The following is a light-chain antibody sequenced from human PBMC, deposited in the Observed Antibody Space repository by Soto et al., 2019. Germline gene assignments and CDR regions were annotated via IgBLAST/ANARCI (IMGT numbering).Light chain of an antibody. CDR1: QSVGSG. Sequence: EVGVTRWSAPGPLCLGEGWTLAGMGSQSVGSGLSWYQQKPDQAPRLLIYGASTRATGIPARFSGSGSGTEFTLTISSLQPDDYAAYYCQQSNNWPPHTFGPGTKVDIK. J-gene: IGKJ2*01. CDR3: QQSNNWPPHT. V-gene: IGKV3-15*01. CDR2: GAS.